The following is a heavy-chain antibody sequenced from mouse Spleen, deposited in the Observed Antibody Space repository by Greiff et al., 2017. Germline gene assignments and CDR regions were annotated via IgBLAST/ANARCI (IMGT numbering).Heavy chain of an antibody. Sequence: VKLMESGPGLVAPSQSLSITCTVSGFSLTSYGVHWVRQPPGKGLEWLVVIWSDGSTTYNSALKSRLSISKDNSKSQVFLKMNSLQTDDTAMYYCARNRGSSTGYAMDYWGQGTSVTVSS. D-gene: IGHD1-1*01. CDR2: IWSDGST. CDR1: GFSLTSYG. V-gene: IGHV2-6*02. CDR3: ARNRGSSTGYAMDY. J-gene: IGHJ4*01.